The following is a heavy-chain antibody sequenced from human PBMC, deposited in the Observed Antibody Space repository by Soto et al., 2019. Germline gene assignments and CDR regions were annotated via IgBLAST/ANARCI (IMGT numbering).Heavy chain of an antibody. V-gene: IGHV4-38-2*01. Sequence: SETLSLTCAVSGYSISSGYYWGWIRQPPGKGLEWIGNIYHSGSTYYSPSLKSRVTISMDTSKNQFSLKLSSVTAADTATYYCAKYGENYYDGMDVWGQGTTVTVSS. CDR2: IYHSGST. CDR3: AKYGENYYDGMDV. D-gene: IGHD4-17*01. CDR1: GYSISSGYY. J-gene: IGHJ6*02.